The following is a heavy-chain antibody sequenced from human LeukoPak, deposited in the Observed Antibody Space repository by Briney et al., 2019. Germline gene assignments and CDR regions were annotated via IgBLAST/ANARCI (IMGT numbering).Heavy chain of an antibody. Sequence: ASVKVSCKASGYTFTGYYMHWVRQAPGQGLEWMGWINPNSGGTNYAQKFQGRVTMTRDTSISTAYMELSRLRSDDTAVYYCARAVGLRYFDWGGGFWFDPWGQGTLVTVSS. CDR2: INPNSGGT. V-gene: IGHV1-2*02. D-gene: IGHD3-9*01. J-gene: IGHJ5*02. CDR1: GYTFTGYY. CDR3: ARAVGLRYFDWGGGFWFDP.